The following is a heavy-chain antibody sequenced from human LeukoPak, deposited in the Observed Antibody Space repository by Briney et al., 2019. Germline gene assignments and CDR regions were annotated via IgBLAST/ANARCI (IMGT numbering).Heavy chain of an antibody. Sequence: GGSLRLSCAASGFTFSSYAMSWVRQAPGKGLEWVSAFSGSGAGTYSADSVKGRFTVSRDSSKNTLYPQMNNLRAEDTAVYYCATQYGSSWRDYFDYWGQGTLVTVSS. J-gene: IGHJ4*02. CDR3: ATQYGSSWRDYFDY. CDR2: FSGSGAGT. D-gene: IGHD6-13*01. V-gene: IGHV3-23*01. CDR1: GFTFSSYA.